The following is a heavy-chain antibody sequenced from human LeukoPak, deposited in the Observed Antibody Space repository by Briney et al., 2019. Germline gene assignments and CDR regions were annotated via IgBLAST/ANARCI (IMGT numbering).Heavy chain of an antibody. Sequence: SETLSLTCTVSGGSISSGSYYWSWIRQPAGKGLEWIGRIYTSGSTNYNPSLKSRVTISVDTSKNQFSLKLSSVTAADAAVYYCARGLLILRFLAPDAFDIWGQGTMVTVSS. CDR2: IYTSGST. D-gene: IGHD3-3*01. CDR3: ARGLLILRFLAPDAFDI. V-gene: IGHV4-61*02. CDR1: GGSISSGSYY. J-gene: IGHJ3*02.